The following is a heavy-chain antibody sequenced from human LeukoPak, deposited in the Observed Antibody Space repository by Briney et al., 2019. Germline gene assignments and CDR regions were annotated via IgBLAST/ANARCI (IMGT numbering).Heavy chain of an antibody. CDR2: IYYSGST. Sequence: SETLSLTCTVSGGSISSYYWSWIRQPPGKGLEWIGYIYYSGSTNYNPSLKSRVTISVDTSKNQFSLKLSSVTAADTAVYYCASSGSSSFYYYYYGMDVWGQGTTVTVSS. J-gene: IGHJ6*02. CDR1: GGSISSYY. V-gene: IGHV4-59*01. CDR3: ASSGSSSFYYYYYGMDV. D-gene: IGHD3-10*01.